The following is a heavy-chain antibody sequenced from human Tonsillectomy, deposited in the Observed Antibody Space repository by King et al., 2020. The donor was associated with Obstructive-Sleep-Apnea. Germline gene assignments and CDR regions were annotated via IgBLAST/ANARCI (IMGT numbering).Heavy chain of an antibody. V-gene: IGHV4-34*01. Sequence: VQLQQWGPGLLKPSETLSLTCAVYGESFSGCYWTWIRQPPGKWLECIGEINHSGSTIYSPSLKSRVTISVDTSKNQFSLNLSSVTAADTAVYYCARLRAGQGSNAFDYWGQGTLVTVSS. CDR1: GESFSGCY. CDR2: INHSGST. CDR3: ARLRAGQGSNAFDY. J-gene: IGHJ4*02. D-gene: IGHD1-26*01.